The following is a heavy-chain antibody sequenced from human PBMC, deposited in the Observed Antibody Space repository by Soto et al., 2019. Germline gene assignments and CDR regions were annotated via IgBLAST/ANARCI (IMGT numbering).Heavy chain of an antibody. D-gene: IGHD3-3*01. CDR3: ARVPHDFLCDDYSSYDMDI. V-gene: IGHV6-1*01. CDR2: TYYRSKWYN. J-gene: IGHJ6*02. Sequence: SQTLSLTCAISGDSVSSNSAAWNWIRQSPSRGLEWLGRTYYRSKWYNDYAVSVKSRITINPDTSKNQFSLQLNSVTPEDTAVYYCARVPHDFLCDDYSSYDMDIRSLRTTVPVS. CDR1: GDSVSSNSAA.